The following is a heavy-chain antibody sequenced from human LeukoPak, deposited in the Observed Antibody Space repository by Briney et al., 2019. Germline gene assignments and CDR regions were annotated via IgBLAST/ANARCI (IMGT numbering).Heavy chain of an antibody. CDR3: ARVTGYMTEDYFDY. CDR2: IYYSGST. Sequence: ASETLSLTCTVSGGSISSSSYYWGWIRQPPGKGLEWIGSIYYSGSTYYNPSLKSRVTISVDTSKNQFSLKLSSVTAADTAVYYCARVTGYMTEDYFDYWGQGTLITVSS. D-gene: IGHD6-13*01. J-gene: IGHJ4*02. V-gene: IGHV4-39*07. CDR1: GGSISSSSYY.